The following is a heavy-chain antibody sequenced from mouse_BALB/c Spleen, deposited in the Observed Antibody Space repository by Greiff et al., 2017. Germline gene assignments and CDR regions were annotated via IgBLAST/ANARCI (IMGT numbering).Heavy chain of an antibody. CDR3: ARFSYDYDGYYYAMDY. CDR1: GYSFTGYF. J-gene: IGHJ4*01. V-gene: IGHV1-20*02. D-gene: IGHD2-4*01. CDR2: INPYNGDT. Sequence: EVKLMESGPELVKPGASVKISCKASGYSFTGYFMNWVMQSHGKSLEWIGRINPYNGDTFYNQKFKGKATLTVDKSSSTAHMELRSLASEDSAVYYCARFSYDYDGYYYAMDYWGQGTSVTVSS.